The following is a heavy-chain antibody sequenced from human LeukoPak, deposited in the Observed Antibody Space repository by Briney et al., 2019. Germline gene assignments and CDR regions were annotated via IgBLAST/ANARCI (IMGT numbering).Heavy chain of an antibody. CDR2: IYWDDDK. CDR3: AHRLSNGDYFHYYFDC. V-gene: IGHV2-5*02. CDR1: GFSLSTSGVG. D-gene: IGHD4-17*01. Sequence: KASGPTLVKPTQTLTLTCTFSGFSLSTSGVGVGWIRQAPGKALEWLALIYWDDDKRYSSSLKSRLTITKDTSKNQVVLTMTNMDPVDTATYYCAHRLSNGDYFHYYFDCWGQGTLVTVSS. J-gene: IGHJ4*02.